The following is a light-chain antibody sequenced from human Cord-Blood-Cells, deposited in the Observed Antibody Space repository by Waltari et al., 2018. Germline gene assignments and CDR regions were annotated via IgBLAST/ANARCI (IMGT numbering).Light chain of an antibody. J-gene: IGKJ3*01. CDR3: QQIYSTRFT. Sequence: DIQMTQSPSSLSASVGDRVTITCRASQSISSYLNWYQQKPGKAPKLLIYAASSLQRGVPSRFSGRGSGTDFTLTIGSLQPEDFATYYCQQIYSTRFTFGPGTKVDIK. CDR2: AAS. V-gene: IGKV1-39*01. CDR1: QSISSY.